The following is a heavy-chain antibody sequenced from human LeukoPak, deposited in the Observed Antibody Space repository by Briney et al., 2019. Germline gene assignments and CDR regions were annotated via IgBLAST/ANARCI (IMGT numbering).Heavy chain of an antibody. Sequence: SETLSLTCTVSGGSISSSSYYWGWIRQPPGKGLEWIGSMYYSGSTYYNPSLKSRVTISVDTSKNQFSLKLSSVTAPDTAVYYCARHEDRNWYFDHWGQGTLVTVSS. J-gene: IGHJ4*02. V-gene: IGHV4-39*01. D-gene: IGHD1-1*01. CDR1: GGSISSSSYY. CDR2: MYYSGST. CDR3: ARHEDRNWYFDH.